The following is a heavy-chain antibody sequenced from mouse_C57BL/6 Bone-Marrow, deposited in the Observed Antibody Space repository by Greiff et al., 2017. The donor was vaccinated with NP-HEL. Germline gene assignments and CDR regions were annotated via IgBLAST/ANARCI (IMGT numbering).Heavy chain of an antibody. CDR3: AYGSSYDYWYFDV. Sequence: QVQLQQSGAELVKPGASVKISCKASGYAFSSYWMNWVKQRPGKGLEWIGQIYPGDGDTNYNGKFKGKATLTADKSSSTAYMQLSSLTSEDSAVYVCAYGSSYDYWYFDVWGTGTTVTVSS. J-gene: IGHJ1*03. D-gene: IGHD1-1*01. CDR2: IYPGDGDT. V-gene: IGHV1-80*01. CDR1: GYAFSSYW.